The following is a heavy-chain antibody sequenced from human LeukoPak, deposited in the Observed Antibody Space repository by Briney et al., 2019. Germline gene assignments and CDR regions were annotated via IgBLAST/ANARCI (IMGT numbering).Heavy chain of an antibody. CDR3: ARDPLAAYGYCTNGVCPPADY. Sequence: GGSLRLSCAASGFTFSSYSMNWVRQAPGKGLELVSSISSSSSYIYYADSVKGRFTISRDNAKNSLYLQMNSLRAEDTAVYYCARDPLAAYGYCTNGVCPPADYWGQGTLVTVSS. V-gene: IGHV3-21*01. D-gene: IGHD2-8*01. J-gene: IGHJ4*02. CDR2: ISSSSSYI. CDR1: GFTFSSYS.